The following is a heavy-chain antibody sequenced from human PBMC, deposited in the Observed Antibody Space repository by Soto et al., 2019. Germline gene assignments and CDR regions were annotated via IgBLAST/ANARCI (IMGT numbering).Heavy chain of an antibody. Sequence: QVQLVESGGGVVQPGRSLRLSCAASGFTFSSYAMHWVRQAPGKGLEWVAVISYDGSNKYYADSVKGRFTISRDNSKNTLHLQMNSLRAEDTAVYYCARGVAAGGNSRDYCYYGMDVWGQGTTVTVSS. CDR2: ISYDGSNK. J-gene: IGHJ6*02. D-gene: IGHD6-13*01. CDR3: ARGVAAGGNSRDYCYYGMDV. V-gene: IGHV3-30-3*01. CDR1: GFTFSSYA.